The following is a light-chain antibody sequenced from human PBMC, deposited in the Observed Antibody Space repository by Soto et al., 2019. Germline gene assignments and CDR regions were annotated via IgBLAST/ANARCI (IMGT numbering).Light chain of an antibody. CDR3: QQYNTYLS. J-gene: IGKJ1*01. Sequence: DIQMTQSPSTLSASIRDVVTTTFRASQSISNWLAWYQQKPGKAPKLLIYKASSLESEVPPRFSGSGSETEFTLTISSLLTDDVATYYCQQYNTYLSFGQGTKVDI. V-gene: IGKV1-5*03. CDR2: KAS. CDR1: QSISNW.